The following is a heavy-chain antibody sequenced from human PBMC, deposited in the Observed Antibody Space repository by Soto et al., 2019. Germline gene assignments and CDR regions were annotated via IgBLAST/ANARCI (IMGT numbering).Heavy chain of an antibody. CDR2: ISNYNGNT. CDR1: GYSFSSYG. Sequence: QIQLVQSGAEVKKPGASVKVSCITSGYSFSSYGISWVRQAPGQGLEWMGWISNYNGNTEYAQKLQGRVTMTTDTSTNTAYMELRSLRSDDTAMYYCARDGGTIYGVVKDYWGQGTLVTFAS. CDR3: ARDGGTIYGVVKDY. D-gene: IGHD3-3*01. J-gene: IGHJ4*02. V-gene: IGHV1-18*01.